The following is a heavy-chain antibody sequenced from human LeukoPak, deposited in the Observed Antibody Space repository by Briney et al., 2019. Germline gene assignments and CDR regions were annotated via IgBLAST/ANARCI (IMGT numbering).Heavy chain of an antibody. CDR3: ARAGSYSLNY. D-gene: IGHD1-26*01. J-gene: IGHJ4*02. CDR2: IYQSGST. Sequence: SETLSLTCGVSGGSISSGNWWNWVRQPPGKGLEWIGEIYQSGSTNYNPSLKSRVVISVDKSKNQFFLTLRSVTAADTAVYYCARAGSYSLNYWGQGTLVAVSS. CDR1: GGSISSGNW. V-gene: IGHV4-4*02.